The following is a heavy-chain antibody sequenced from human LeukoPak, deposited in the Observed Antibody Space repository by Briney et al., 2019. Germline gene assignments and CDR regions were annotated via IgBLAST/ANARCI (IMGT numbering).Heavy chain of an antibody. V-gene: IGHV3-23*01. CDR2: ISGSGGST. CDR1: GFTFSSYA. CDR3: ASGTYYPDYFDF. Sequence: GGSLRLSCAPSGFTFSSYAMSWVRQAPGKGLEWVSAISGSGGSTYYADSVKGRFTISRDNSKNTLYLQMNSLRAEDTAVYYCASGTYYPDYFDFWGQGALVTVSS. D-gene: IGHD1-26*01. J-gene: IGHJ4*02.